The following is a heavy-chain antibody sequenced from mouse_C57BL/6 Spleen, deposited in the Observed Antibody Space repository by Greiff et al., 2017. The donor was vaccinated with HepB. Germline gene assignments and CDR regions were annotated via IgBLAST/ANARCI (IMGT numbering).Heavy chain of an antibody. CDR3: AREVDSSGYAYYAMDY. CDR1: GYTFTSYW. Sequence: VKLQQPGAELVRPGTSVKLSCKASGYTFTSYWMHWVKQRPGQGLEWIGVIDPSDSYTNYNQKFKGKATLTVDTSSSTAYMQLSSLTSEDSAVYYCAREVDSSGYAYYAMDYWGQGTSVTVSS. D-gene: IGHD3-2*02. V-gene: IGHV1-59*01. J-gene: IGHJ4*01. CDR2: IDPSDSYT.